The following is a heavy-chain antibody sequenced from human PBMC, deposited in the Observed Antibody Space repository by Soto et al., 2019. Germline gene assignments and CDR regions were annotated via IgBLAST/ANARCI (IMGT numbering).Heavy chain of an antibody. J-gene: IGHJ2*01. D-gene: IGHD3-9*01. CDR3: ARESHDILAGPPWVWYFDL. CDR2: INDRGSI. CDR1: GGSFSGYY. V-gene: IGHV4-34*01. Sequence: QVQLQQWGAGPLRPLETLSLTCGVSGGSFSGYYWAWIRQSPGKGLEWIGEINDRGSINYNPYLKSRVRISVDTSKNHYSLNLRSVTAADTAVYYCARESHDILAGPPWVWYFDLWGRGTLVTVSS.